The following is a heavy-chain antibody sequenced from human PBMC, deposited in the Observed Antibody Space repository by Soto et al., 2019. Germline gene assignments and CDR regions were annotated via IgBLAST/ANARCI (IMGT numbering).Heavy chain of an antibody. J-gene: IGHJ6*02. D-gene: IGHD2-2*01. CDR3: APVPAASSYYNTDV. CDR1: GFAFSTYA. Sequence: EVQLLESGGGLVQPGGSLRLSCTASGFAFSTYAMNWVRQAPGKGLEWVSGIVDTGGRTFYADSVKGRFTISRDNAKKTLYLEMNSLRAEDTAIYYCAPVPAASSYYNTDVWGQGTTVTVS. CDR2: IVDTGGRT. V-gene: IGHV3-23*01.